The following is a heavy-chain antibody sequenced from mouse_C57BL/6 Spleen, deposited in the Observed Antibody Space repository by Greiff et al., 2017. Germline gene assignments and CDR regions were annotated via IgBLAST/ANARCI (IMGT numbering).Heavy chain of an antibody. V-gene: IGHV1-20*01. J-gene: IGHJ4*01. CDR2: INPYNGDT. CDR3: ARRGYYDYDGYAMDY. CDR1: GYSFTGYF. Sequence: EVQLQQSGPELVKPGDSVKISCKASGYSFTGYFMNWVMQSHGKSLEWIGRINPYNGDTFYNQKFKGKATLTVDKSSSTAHMELRSLTSEDSAVYYCARRGYYDYDGYAMDYWGQGTSVTVSS. D-gene: IGHD2-4*01.